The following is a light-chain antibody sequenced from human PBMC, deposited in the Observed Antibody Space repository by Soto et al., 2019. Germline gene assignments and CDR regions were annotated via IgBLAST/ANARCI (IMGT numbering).Light chain of an antibody. CDR3: AAWDGSLNGRFV. CDR2: SHN. CDR1: SSNIGSNT. J-gene: IGLJ1*01. Sequence: QSVLTQPPSASGTPGQRVTISCSGSSSNIGSNTVNWYLQLPGTAPKLLIYSHNQRPSGVPDRFSGSKSGTSASLAISGLQSEDEADYYCAAWDGSLNGRFVFGTGTKVTVL. V-gene: IGLV1-44*01.